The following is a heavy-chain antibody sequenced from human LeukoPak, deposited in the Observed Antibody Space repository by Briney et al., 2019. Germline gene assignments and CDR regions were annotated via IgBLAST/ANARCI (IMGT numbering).Heavy chain of an antibody. Sequence: ASVKVSCKVSGYTLTELSMHWVRQAPGKGLEWMGSFDPEDGETIYAQKFQGRVTMTEDTSTDTAYVELSSLRSGDTAIYYCATDLTCSSASCYVDYWGQGTLVTVSS. CDR1: GYTLTELS. V-gene: IGHV1-24*01. CDR2: FDPEDGET. D-gene: IGHD2-2*01. J-gene: IGHJ4*02. CDR3: ATDLTCSSASCYVDY.